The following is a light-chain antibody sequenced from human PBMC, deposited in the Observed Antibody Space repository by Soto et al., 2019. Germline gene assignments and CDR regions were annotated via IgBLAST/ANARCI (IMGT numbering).Light chain of an antibody. CDR2: GAS. V-gene: IGKV3-20*01. CDR3: QQYGSSQT. Sequence: EIVLTQSPGTLSLSPGERATLSCRASQSVSSSYLAWYQQKPGQAPRLLIYGASRRATGIPDRFSGSGSGTDFTLTISGLEPEDFAVYYCQQYGSSQTFGQGTKLEIK. CDR1: QSVSSSY. J-gene: IGKJ2*01.